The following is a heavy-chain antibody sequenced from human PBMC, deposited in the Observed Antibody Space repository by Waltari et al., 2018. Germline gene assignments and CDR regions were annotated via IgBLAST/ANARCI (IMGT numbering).Heavy chain of an antibody. D-gene: IGHD1-26*01. CDR1: GFSFRSYS. V-gene: IGHV3-21*02. CDR3: ARDPGSGRFFDY. Sequence: EVQLVESGGGLVKPGGSLRLSCSASGFSFRSYSMGWVRQAPGKGLEWTSTISSTSSYIFDTDSLRGRFAISRDNARDLLYLQMNSLRAEDTAVYYCARDPGSGRFFDYWGQGILVTVSS. CDR2: ISSTSSYI. J-gene: IGHJ4*02.